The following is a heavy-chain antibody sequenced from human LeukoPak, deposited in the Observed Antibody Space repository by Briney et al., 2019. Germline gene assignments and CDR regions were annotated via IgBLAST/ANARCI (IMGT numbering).Heavy chain of an antibody. V-gene: IGHV4-59*12. Sequence: PSETLSLTCTVSGGSISSYYWSWIRQPPGKGLEWIGYIYYSGSTNYNPSLKSRVTISVDTSKNQFSLKLSSVTAADTAVYYCARGSGLNDYWGQGTLVTVSS. CDR2: IYYSGST. J-gene: IGHJ4*02. CDR3: ARGSGLNDY. CDR1: GGSISSYY. D-gene: IGHD3-3*01.